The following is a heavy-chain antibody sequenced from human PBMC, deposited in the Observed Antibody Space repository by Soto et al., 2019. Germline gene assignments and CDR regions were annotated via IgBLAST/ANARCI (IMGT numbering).Heavy chain of an antibody. CDR2: IIPLFGTT. Sequence: QVHLVQSGAEVKKPGSSVKVACRASGGTFNTYGFNWVRQAPGQVLEWMGGIIPLFGTTTYAQNCQGRVTITADQSTTTAYMEMSGLTSEDTAVYFCARGGELAGWMPFDSWGQGTLVTVSS. CDR3: ARGGELAGWMPFDS. D-gene: IGHD6-19*01. CDR1: GGTFNTYG. J-gene: IGHJ4*02. V-gene: IGHV1-69*01.